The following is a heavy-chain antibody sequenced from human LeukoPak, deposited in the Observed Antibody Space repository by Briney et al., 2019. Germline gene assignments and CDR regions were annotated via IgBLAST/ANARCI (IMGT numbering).Heavy chain of an antibody. D-gene: IGHD3-22*01. CDR1: GGSFSGYY. V-gene: IGHV4-34*01. CDR2: INHSGST. J-gene: IGHJ5*02. Sequence: SETLSLTCAVYGGSFSGYYWSWIRQPPGKGLEWIGEINHSGSTNYNPSLKSRVTISVDTSKNQFSLKLSSVTAADTAVYYCARVLSHDSSGYPWFDPWGQGTLVTVSS. CDR3: ARVLSHDSSGYPWFDP.